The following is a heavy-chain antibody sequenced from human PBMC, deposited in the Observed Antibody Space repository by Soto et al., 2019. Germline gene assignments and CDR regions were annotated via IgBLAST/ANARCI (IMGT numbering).Heavy chain of an antibody. CDR3: DKRQRALLAFDY. D-gene: IGHD1-26*01. CDR1: GFISSNYV. Sequence: GGSLRLSCAASGFISSNYVMSWVRQAPGKGLEWVSSISDSGGTSYYADSVKGRFTISRDNSKNTLDLQMNSLRAEDTAIYYGDKRQRALLAFDYWGQXSLVTVSS. V-gene: IGHV3-23*01. J-gene: IGHJ4*02. CDR2: ISDSGGTS.